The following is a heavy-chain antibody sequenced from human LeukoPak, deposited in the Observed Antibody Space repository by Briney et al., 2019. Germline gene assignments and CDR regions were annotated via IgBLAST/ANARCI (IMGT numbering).Heavy chain of an antibody. Sequence: SETLSLTCTVSGYSISSGYYWGWIRQPPGKGLEWIGEINHSGSTNYNPSLKSRVTISVDTSKNQSSLKLSSVTAADTAVYYCARLYSGSYIYWGQGTLVTVSS. J-gene: IGHJ4*02. V-gene: IGHV4-38-2*02. CDR1: GYSISSGYY. D-gene: IGHD1-26*01. CDR3: ARLYSGSYIY. CDR2: INHSGST.